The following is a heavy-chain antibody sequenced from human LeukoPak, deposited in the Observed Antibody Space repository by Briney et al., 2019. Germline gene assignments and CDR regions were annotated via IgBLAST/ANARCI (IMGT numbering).Heavy chain of an antibody. V-gene: IGHV1-2*02. CDR1: GYSFTSFG. J-gene: IGHJ4*02. CDR3: ARAFPYSSGWYFDY. CDR2: INPNSGGT. D-gene: IGHD6-19*01. Sequence: AASVKVSCKASGYSFTSFGMNWVRQAPGQGLEWLGWINPNSGGTNYAQKFQGRVTMTRDTSISTAYMELSRLRSDDTAVYYCARAFPYSSGWYFDYWGQGTLVTVSS.